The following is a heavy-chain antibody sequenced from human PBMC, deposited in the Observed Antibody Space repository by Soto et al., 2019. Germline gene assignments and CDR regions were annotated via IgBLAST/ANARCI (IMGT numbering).Heavy chain of an antibody. D-gene: IGHD3-10*01. Sequence: EVQLLESGGGLVQPGGSLRLSCAASGFTFSSYAMSWVRQAPGKGLEWVSAISGSGGSTYYADSVKGRFTISRDNSKNTLYLQMNSLRAEDTAVYYCAKHFGRGGAPYYYYDYGMDVWGQGTTVTVSS. CDR3: AKHFGRGGAPYYYYDYGMDV. V-gene: IGHV3-23*01. CDR1: GFTFSSYA. J-gene: IGHJ6*02. CDR2: ISGSGGST.